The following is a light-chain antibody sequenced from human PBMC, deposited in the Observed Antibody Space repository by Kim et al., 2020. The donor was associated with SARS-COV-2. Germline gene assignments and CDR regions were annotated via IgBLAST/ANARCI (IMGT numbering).Light chain of an antibody. Sequence: QPVLTQPPSASGTPGQRVTLSCSGSSSNIGSNTVSWYQQLPGTAPKLLIFTNNQRPSGVPDRFSGSKSGTSASLAISRLQSEDEADYYCVAWDDSLNGWLFGGGTQLTVL. V-gene: IGLV1-44*01. CDR3: VAWDDSLNGWL. CDR1: SSNIGSNT. CDR2: TNN. J-gene: IGLJ3*02.